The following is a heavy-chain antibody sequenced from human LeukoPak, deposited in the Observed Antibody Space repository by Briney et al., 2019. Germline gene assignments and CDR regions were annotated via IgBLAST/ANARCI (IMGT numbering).Heavy chain of an antibody. J-gene: IGHJ4*02. CDR3: ARGVSGYSSGWFFDY. V-gene: IGHV3-21*01. CDR2: ISSSSTYI. Sequence: NPGGSLRLSCAASGFTFSSYSMNWVRQAPGKGLEWVSSISSSSTYIYYADSVKGRFTISRDNATNSLYLQMNSLRAEDTAVYYCARGVSGYSSGWFFDYWGQGTLVTVSS. CDR1: GFTFSSYS. D-gene: IGHD6-19*01.